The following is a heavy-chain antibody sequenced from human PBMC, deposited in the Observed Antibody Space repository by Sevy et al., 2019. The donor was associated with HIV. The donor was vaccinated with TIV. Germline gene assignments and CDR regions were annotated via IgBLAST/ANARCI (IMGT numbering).Heavy chain of an antibody. D-gene: IGHD3-22*01. V-gene: IGHV3-23*01. CDR1: GFSFDSYG. Sequence: GWSLRLSCAVSGFSFDSYGMTWVRQAPGKGLEWVSGISGSGTRTYYADSVKGRFSISRDNSKNRLYLQMNSLRSEDTAINYWAKGGGGHYDPDEIGYYFYYYNMDVWGKGTTVTVSS. CDR3: AKGGGGHYDPDEIGYYFYYYNMDV. CDR2: ISGSGTRT. J-gene: IGHJ6*03.